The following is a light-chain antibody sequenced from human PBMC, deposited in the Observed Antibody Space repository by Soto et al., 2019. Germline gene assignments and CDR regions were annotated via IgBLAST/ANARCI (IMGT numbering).Light chain of an antibody. CDR2: GAS. Sequence: EIVLTQSPGTLSLSPGERATLSCRASQSLTSDSLAWYQQKPGQAPRLLIYGASRRATGIPDRFTGSGSGTDFTLTISRLEPEDFAVYYCLQYGDSLYSFGPGTKVDI. V-gene: IGKV3-20*01. CDR1: QSLTSDS. CDR3: LQYGDSLYS. J-gene: IGKJ3*01.